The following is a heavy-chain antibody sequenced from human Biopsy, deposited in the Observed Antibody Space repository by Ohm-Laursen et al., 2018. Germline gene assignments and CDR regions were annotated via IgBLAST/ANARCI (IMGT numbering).Heavy chain of an antibody. V-gene: IGHV4-4*07. J-gene: IGHJ4*02. CDR2: ITPTGVT. CDR3: ARELMEYYDSSGYFDH. Sequence: SDTLSLTCSVSGGPIDFKYWTWIRQSADKGLEWIGRITPTGVTHYNPSLESRVTMSLDTSKKLFSLKLSSVTAADTAMYYCARELMEYYDSSGYFDHWGQGSLVTVSS. CDR1: GGPIDFKY. D-gene: IGHD3-22*01.